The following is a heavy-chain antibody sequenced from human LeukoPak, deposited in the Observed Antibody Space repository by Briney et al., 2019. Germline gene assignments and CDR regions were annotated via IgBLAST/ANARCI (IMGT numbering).Heavy chain of an antibody. D-gene: IGHD2-15*01. V-gene: IGHV1-18*01. CDR3: ARDRNCSGGSCYLGFWFDP. Sequence: ASVKVSCKASGYTFTSYGISWVRQAPGQGLEWVGWISAYNGNTNYAQKLQGRVTMTTDTSTSTAYMELRSLRSDDTAVYYCARDRNCSGGSCYLGFWFDPWGQGTLVTVSS. J-gene: IGHJ5*02. CDR1: GYTFTSYG. CDR2: ISAYNGNT.